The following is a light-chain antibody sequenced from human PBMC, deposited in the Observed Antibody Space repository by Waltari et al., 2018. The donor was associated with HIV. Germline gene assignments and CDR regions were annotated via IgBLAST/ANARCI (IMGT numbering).Light chain of an antibody. CDR1: TSNIGRNS. Sequence: QSVVTQPPSASGTPGQSVTISCSGSTSNIGRNSVNWYHQLPGTAPKLLIYGDNLRPSGVPDRFSGSKSGTSASLAISGLQSEDEADYYCAAWDESLNSVVFGGGTKLTVL. V-gene: IGLV1-44*01. CDR3: AAWDESLNSVV. CDR2: GDN. J-gene: IGLJ2*01.